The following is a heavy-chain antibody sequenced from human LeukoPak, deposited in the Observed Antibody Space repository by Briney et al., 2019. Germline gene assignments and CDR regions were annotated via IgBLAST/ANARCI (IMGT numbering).Heavy chain of an antibody. Sequence: SETLSLTCAVSGGSISSGGYSWSWIRQPPGKGLEWIGYIYHSGSTYYNPSLKSRVTISVDRSKNQFSLKPSSVTAADTAVYYCAREGGNWFDPWGQGTLVTVSS. CDR1: GGSISSGGYS. D-gene: IGHD1-26*01. V-gene: IGHV4-30-2*01. J-gene: IGHJ5*02. CDR2: IYHSGST. CDR3: AREGGNWFDP.